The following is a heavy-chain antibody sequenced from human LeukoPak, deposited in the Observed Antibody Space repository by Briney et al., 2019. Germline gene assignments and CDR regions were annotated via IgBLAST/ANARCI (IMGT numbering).Heavy chain of an antibody. Sequence: SETLSLTCTVSGGSISRYYWGWIRQPPGKGLEWVGYIYYSGSTNYNPSLKSRVTISVDTSKTQFSLKLSSVTAADTAVYYCARLDYYGSGSYYNYGMDVWGQGTTVTVSS. D-gene: IGHD3-10*01. V-gene: IGHV4-59*08. CDR2: IYYSGST. CDR3: ARLDYYGSGSYYNYGMDV. J-gene: IGHJ6*02. CDR1: GGSISRYY.